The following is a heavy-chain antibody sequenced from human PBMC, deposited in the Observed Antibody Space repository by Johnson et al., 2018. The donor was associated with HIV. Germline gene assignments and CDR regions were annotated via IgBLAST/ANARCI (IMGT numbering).Heavy chain of an antibody. Sequence: VQLVESGGGVVQPGRSLRLSCAASGFTFSSYAMHWVRQAPGKGLEWVAVTSYDGSNKYYADSVKGRFTISRDKSKNTLYLQMNSLRAEDTAVYYCTRGGWKVVTSIFAFDSWGQGTMVAVSS. J-gene: IGHJ3*02. CDR2: TSYDGSNK. D-gene: IGHD2-21*02. CDR1: GFTFSSYA. CDR3: TRGGWKVVTSIFAFDS. V-gene: IGHV3-30-3*01.